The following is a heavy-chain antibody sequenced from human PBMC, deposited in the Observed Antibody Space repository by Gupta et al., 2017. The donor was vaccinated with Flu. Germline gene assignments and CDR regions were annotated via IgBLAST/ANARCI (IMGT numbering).Heavy chain of an antibody. CDR2: ISRSGSTI. J-gene: IGHJ6*02. CDR1: GFTFGSYE. V-gene: IGHV3-48*03. Sequence: EVQLVESGGGLVQPGGSLRLSCAASGFTFGSYEMNWVRQAPGKGLEWVSYISRSGSTIYYADSVKGRFTISRDNAKNSLYLQMNSLRAEDTAVDYCARSMVRGVSYYYYGMDVWGQGTTVTVSS. CDR3: ARSMVRGVSYYYYGMDV. D-gene: IGHD3-10*01.